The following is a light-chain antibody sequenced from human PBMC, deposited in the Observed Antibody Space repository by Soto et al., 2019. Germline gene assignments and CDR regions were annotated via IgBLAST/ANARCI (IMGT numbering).Light chain of an antibody. J-gene: IGLJ2*01. Sequence: QSALTQPASVSGSPGQSITISCTGTGRDVGNYNLVSWYQQHPGKAPKLMIYEVSERPSGVSNRFSGSKSGNTASLTISGLQAEDEADYYCCSYAGSSTLVFGGGTQLTVL. CDR3: CSYAGSSTLV. CDR1: GRDVGNYNL. V-gene: IGLV2-23*02. CDR2: EVS.